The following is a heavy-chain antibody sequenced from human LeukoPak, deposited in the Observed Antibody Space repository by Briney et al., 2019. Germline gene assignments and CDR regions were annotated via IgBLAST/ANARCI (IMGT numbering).Heavy chain of an antibody. CDR1: GGSISSYY. CDR3: ARRQQEGYWSFDI. D-gene: IGHD6-13*01. CDR2: IYYSGST. J-gene: IGHJ2*01. V-gene: IGHV4-59*08. Sequence: PSETLSLTCAVSGGSISSYYWSWIRQPPGKGLEWIGYIYYSGSTNYNPSLKSRVTISVETSKNQFSLSLSSVTAADTAVYYCARRQQEGYWSFDIWGRGAPVTVSS.